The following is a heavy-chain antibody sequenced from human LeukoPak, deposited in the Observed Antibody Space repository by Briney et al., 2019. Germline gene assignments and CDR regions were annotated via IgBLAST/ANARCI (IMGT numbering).Heavy chain of an antibody. J-gene: IGHJ4*02. CDR3: ARAREEVATSY. CDR2: MNPNSGNT. CDR1: GYTFTSYD. Sequence: ASVKVSCKASGYTFTSYDINWVRQATGQGLESMGWMNPNSGNTGYAQKFQGRVNMTRNTSISTAYMELSSLRSEDTAVYYCARAREEVATSYWGQGTLVNVSS. D-gene: IGHD5-12*01. V-gene: IGHV1-8*01.